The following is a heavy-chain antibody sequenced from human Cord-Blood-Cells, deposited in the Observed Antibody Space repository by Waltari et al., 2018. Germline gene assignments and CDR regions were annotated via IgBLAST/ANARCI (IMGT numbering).Heavy chain of an antibody. Sequence: TFSSYGMHWVRQAPGKGLEWVAVIWYDGSNKYYADSVKGRFTISRDNSKNTLYLQMNSLRAEDTAVYYCARGGSGSYWYFDLWGRGTLVTVSS. CDR1: TFSSYG. CDR2: IWYDGSNK. V-gene: IGHV3-33*01. D-gene: IGHD1-26*01. CDR3: ARGGSGSYWYFDL. J-gene: IGHJ2*01.